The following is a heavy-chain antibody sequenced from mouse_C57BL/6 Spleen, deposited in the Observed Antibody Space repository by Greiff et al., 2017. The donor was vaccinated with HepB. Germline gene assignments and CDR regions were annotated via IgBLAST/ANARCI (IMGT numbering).Heavy chain of an antibody. D-gene: IGHD4-1*01. V-gene: IGHV5-16*01. CDR1: GFTFSDYY. J-gene: IGHJ2*01. Sequence: EVNVVESEGGLVQPGSSMKLSCTASGFTFSDYYMAWVRQVPEKGLEWVANINYDGSSTYYLDSLKSRFIISRDNAKNILYLQMSSLKSEDTATYYCARTELGRFDYWGQGTTLTVSS. CDR3: ARTELGRFDY. CDR2: INYDGSST.